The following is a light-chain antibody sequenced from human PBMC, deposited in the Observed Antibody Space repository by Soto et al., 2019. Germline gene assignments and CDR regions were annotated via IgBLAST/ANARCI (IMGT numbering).Light chain of an antibody. CDR1: SSDVGGYNY. CDR2: EVS. V-gene: IGLV2-14*01. CDR3: SSYTSSSTVI. Sequence: QSALTQPASVSGSPGQSITISCTGTSSDVGGYNYVSWYQQHPGKAPKLVIYEVSNRPSGVSNRFSGSKSGNTASLTISGLQADDEADYHCSSYTSSSTVIFGGGTKLTVL. J-gene: IGLJ2*01.